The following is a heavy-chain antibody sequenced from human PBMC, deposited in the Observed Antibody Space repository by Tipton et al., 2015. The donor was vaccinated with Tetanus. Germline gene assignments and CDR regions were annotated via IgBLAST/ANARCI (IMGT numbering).Heavy chain of an antibody. D-gene: IGHD3-3*01. J-gene: IGHJ3*01. V-gene: IGHV4-34*01. CDR3: ARTAIFGVITYRAFDL. CDR1: GGSFSGYY. CDR2: IHPSGST. Sequence: TLSLTCTIYGGSFSGYYWSWIRQPPGRGLEWIGEIHPSGSTNYNSSLKSRVTLSQDTSKSQFSLKVNSVTAADTAIYYCARTAIFGVITYRAFDLWGLGTMVTVSS.